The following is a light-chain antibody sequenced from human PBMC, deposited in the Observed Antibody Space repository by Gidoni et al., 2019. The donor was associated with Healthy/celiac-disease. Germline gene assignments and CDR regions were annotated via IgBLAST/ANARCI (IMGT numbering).Light chain of an antibody. V-gene: IGKV3-15*01. CDR2: VAS. J-gene: IGKJ2*01. Sequence: EIVMTQSPATLSVSPGDRATLSYRASQSVSSNLAWYQQKPGQAPRLRIYVASTRATGIPTRFSVSGYGTEFTLTISSLQSEDFAVYYFQQYNNWPPYTFGQRTKLEIK. CDR1: QSVSSN. CDR3: QQYNNWPPYT.